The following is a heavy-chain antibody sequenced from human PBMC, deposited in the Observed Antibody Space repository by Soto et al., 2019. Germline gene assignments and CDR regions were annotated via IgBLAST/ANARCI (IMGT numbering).Heavy chain of an antibody. CDR1: GFSFDTYN. D-gene: IGHD4-17*01. V-gene: IGHV3-21*02. Sequence: EDQLVESGGGLVKPGGSLRLSCAASGFSFDTYNMNWVRQAPGKGLEWVSSISSGRPDIFYADSVRGRFTISRDNAKKSLFLQMNSLRSEDTAFYFCARTTWGYGEPLDSWGQGTLVTVSS. CDR3: ARTTWGYGEPLDS. J-gene: IGHJ4*02. CDR2: ISSGRPDI.